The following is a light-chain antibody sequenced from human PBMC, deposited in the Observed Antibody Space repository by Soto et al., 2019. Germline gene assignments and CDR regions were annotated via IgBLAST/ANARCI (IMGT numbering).Light chain of an antibody. Sequence: QSVLTQPASVSASPGQSVTISCTGTSNDVGNYDLVSWYQQHPGKAPQLMIYEVTKRPSGVTDRFSGSKSDNTASLTISGLQDEDEADYYCRSYAGVVASYAFGTGTKVNV. CDR1: SNDVGNYDL. CDR3: RSYAGVVASYA. J-gene: IGLJ1*01. V-gene: IGLV2-23*02. CDR2: EVT.